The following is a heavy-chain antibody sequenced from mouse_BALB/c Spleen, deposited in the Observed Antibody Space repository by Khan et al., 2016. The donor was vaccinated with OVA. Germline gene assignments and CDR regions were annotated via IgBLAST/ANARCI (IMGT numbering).Heavy chain of an antibody. Sequence: EVQLQESGPDLVKPSQSLSLTCTVTGYSITSGYSWHWIRQFPGNKLEWIGYIYHSGSINYNPSIKSRFSFTRDTSKNLFFLQLNSVTTEDTATYSGAGDGNCMDPWGQGTSVPVSS. J-gene: IGHJ4*01. CDR3: AGDGNCMDP. D-gene: IGHD2-1*01. CDR2: IYHSGSI. V-gene: IGHV3-1*02. CDR1: GYSITSGYS.